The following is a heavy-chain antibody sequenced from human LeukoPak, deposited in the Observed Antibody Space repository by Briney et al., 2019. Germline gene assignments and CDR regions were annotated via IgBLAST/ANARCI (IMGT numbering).Heavy chain of an antibody. J-gene: IGHJ5*02. D-gene: IGHD3-22*01. V-gene: IGHV4-38-2*02. CDR1: GYSIGSGYY. CDR3: ARDRKGATYYYDSSGYSNWFDP. Sequence: PSETLSLTCAVSGYSIGSGYYWGWIRQPPGKGLEWIGSIYHSGSTYYNPSLKSRVTISVDTSKNQFSLKLSPVTAADTAVYYCARDRKGATYYYDSSGYSNWFDPWGQGTLVTVSS. CDR2: IYHSGST.